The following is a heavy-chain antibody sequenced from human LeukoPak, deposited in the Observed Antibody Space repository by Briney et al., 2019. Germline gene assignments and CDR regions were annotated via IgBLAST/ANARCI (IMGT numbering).Heavy chain of an antibody. CDR3: AREDYGDGNWFDP. V-gene: IGHV4-30-4*01. CDR2: IYYSGST. Sequence: SQTLSLTCTVSGGSISSGDYYWSWIRQPPGKGLEWIGYIYYSGSTNYNPSLKSRVIMSVDTSKNQFSLKLSSVTAADTAVYYCAREDYGDGNWFDPWGQGTLVTVSS. CDR1: GGSISSGDYY. J-gene: IGHJ5*02. D-gene: IGHD4-17*01.